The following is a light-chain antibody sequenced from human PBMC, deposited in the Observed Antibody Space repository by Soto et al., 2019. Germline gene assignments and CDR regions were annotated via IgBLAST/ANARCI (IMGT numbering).Light chain of an antibody. V-gene: IGKV1-5*01. CDR2: DAS. J-gene: IGKJ1*01. Sequence: DIQMTQSPSTLSASVGDRVTITCRASQSISSWLAWYQQKPGKAPKLLIYDASSLESGVPSRFSGNGSGTEFTLTISSLQPDDFATYYCQQYNSYSRTFGQGTKVESK. CDR1: QSISSW. CDR3: QQYNSYSRT.